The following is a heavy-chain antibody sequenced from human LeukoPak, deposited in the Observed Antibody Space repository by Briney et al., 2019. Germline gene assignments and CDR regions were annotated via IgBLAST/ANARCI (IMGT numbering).Heavy chain of an antibody. CDR1: GFTFSSYA. V-gene: IGHV3-23*01. CDR3: AKNAVFGVVHY. CDR2: VSGSGGST. Sequence: PGGSLRLSCAASGFTFSSYAMSWVRLAPGKGLEWVSAVSGSGGSTYYADSVKGRFTISRDNSKNTLYLQMDSLRAEDTAVYYCAKNAVFGVVHYWGQGTLVTVSS. J-gene: IGHJ4*02. D-gene: IGHD3-3*01.